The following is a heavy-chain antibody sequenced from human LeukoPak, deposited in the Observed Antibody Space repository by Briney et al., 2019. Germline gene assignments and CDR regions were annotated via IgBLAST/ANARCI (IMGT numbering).Heavy chain of an antibody. CDR3: ARAEPTWAGGGYFDY. CDR1: GGSINSYY. Sequence: SETLSLTCTVSGGSINSYYWSWIRQPPGKGLEWIGYIYYSGSTNYNSSLKSRVTISVDTSQNQFSLKLSSVTAADTAVYYCARAEPTWAGGGYFDYWGQGTLVTVSS. V-gene: IGHV4-59*12. CDR2: IYYSGST. D-gene: IGHD1-14*01. J-gene: IGHJ4*02.